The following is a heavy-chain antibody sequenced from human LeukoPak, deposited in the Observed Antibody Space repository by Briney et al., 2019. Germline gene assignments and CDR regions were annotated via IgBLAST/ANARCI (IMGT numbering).Heavy chain of an antibody. CDR1: GYSISSGYY. CDR2: IYHSGST. Sequence: SETLSLTCAVSGYSISSGYYWGWIRQPPGQGLEWIGSIYHSGSTYYNPSLKSRVTISVDTSKNQFSLKLSSVTAADTAVYYCARGPLWFGELYFDYWGQGTLVTVSS. V-gene: IGHV4-38-2*01. J-gene: IGHJ4*02. CDR3: ARGPLWFGELYFDY. D-gene: IGHD3-10*01.